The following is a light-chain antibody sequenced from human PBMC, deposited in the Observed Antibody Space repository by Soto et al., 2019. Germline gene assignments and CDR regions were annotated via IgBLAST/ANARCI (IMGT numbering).Light chain of an antibody. CDR1: RSDIGSNF. V-gene: IGLV1-44*01. CDR2: NSN. CDR3: APWDDSRTGPV. J-gene: IGLJ1*01. Sequence: QSVLSQPPSASGTPGQTVIISCSGSRSDIGSNFVNWYQHLPGTAPKLLIYNSNQRPSGVPDRFSGSKSGTSASLAISGLQSEDEADYDCAPWDDSRTGPVLGTGTKVTGL.